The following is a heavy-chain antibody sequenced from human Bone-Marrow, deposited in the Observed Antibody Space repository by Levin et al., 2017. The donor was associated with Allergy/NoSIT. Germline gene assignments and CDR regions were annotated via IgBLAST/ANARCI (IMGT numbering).Heavy chain of an antibody. CDR2: ISAGSSYL. J-gene: IGHJ4*02. Sequence: GGSLRLSCVGSGFTFGGYTMNWVRQAPGQGLEWVSSISAGSSYLYYADSVKGRFTISRDNTNNSLFLQMNSLRAEDTAMDYCSRPHYDSGSYRNYFDNWGQGTLVTVSS. CDR1: GFTFGGYT. D-gene: IGHD3-10*01. V-gene: IGHV3-21*01. CDR3: SRPHYDSGSYRNYFDN.